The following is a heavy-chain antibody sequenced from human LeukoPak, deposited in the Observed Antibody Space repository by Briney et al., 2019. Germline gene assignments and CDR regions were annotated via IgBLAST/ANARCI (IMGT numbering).Heavy chain of an antibody. V-gene: IGHV3-53*01. J-gene: IGHJ4*02. D-gene: IGHD5-24*01. CDR1: GFTVSSNY. CDR3: ARASGMATHSPALVG. CDR2: IYSGGAT. Sequence: GGSLRLSCAASGFTVSSNYMSWVRQAPGKGLEWVSVIYSGGATYYADSVKGRFTISRDNSKNTLYLQMNSLGAEDTAVYYCARASGMATHSPALVGWGQGTLVTVSS.